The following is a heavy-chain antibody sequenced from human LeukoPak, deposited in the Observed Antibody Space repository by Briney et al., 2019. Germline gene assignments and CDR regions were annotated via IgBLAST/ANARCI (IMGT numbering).Heavy chain of an antibody. J-gene: IGHJ4*02. CDR1: GGTFSNYA. CDR3: ARPRTYYDFWRGYPPFDY. V-gene: IGHV1-69*13. CDR2: IITNFGTT. Sequence: SVNVSCKASGGTFSNYAISWVRQAPGQGLEWMGGIITNFGTTNYAQKYQGRVTITADESTSTVYMELSSLRSEDTAVHYCARPRTYYDFWRGYPPFDYWGQGTLVTVSS. D-gene: IGHD3-3*01.